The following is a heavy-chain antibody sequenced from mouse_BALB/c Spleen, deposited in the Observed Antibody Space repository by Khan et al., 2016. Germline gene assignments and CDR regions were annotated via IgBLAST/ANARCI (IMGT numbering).Heavy chain of an antibody. Sequence: QVTLKESGPGILQPSQTLSLTCSFSGFSLSTSGMGVSWIRQPSGKGLEWLAHIYWDDAKRYNPSLKSRLTISKDTSRNQVFLKITSVDTADTATYYCARNGNYDAMDYCGQGTSVTVSS. D-gene: IGHD2-1*01. J-gene: IGHJ4*01. V-gene: IGHV8-12*01. CDR2: IYWDDAK. CDR3: ARNGNYDAMDY. CDR1: GFSLSTSGMG.